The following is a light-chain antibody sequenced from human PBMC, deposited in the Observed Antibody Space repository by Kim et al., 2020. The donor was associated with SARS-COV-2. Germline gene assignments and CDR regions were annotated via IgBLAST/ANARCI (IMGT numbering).Light chain of an antibody. CDR2: DAS. Sequence: DIQMTQSPSSLSASVGERVTITCQASQDISNSLNWYQQKPGKAPKALIYDASNLGTGVPSRFSGSGSGTDFTFTISSLQPEDMATYYCQQYDDFPRNFGGGPKLDIK. J-gene: IGKJ4*01. CDR3: QQYDDFPRN. V-gene: IGKV1-33*01. CDR1: QDISNS.